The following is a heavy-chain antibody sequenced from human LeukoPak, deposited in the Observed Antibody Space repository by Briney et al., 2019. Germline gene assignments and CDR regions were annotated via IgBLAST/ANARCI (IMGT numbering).Heavy chain of an antibody. J-gene: IGHJ4*02. CDR1: GGTFSSYA. Sequence: GASVKVSCKASGGTFSSYAISWVRQAPGQGLEWMGGIIPIFGTANYAQKFQGRVTITADESTSTAYMELSSLRSEDTAVYYCARGYYYDSSGYYYGYFDYWGQGTLVTVSS. V-gene: IGHV1-69*13. CDR3: ARGYYYDSSGYYYGYFDY. D-gene: IGHD3-22*01. CDR2: IIPIFGTA.